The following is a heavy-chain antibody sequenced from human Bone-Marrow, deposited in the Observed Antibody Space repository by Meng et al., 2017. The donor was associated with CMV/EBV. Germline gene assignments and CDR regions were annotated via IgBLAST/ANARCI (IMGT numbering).Heavy chain of an antibody. CDR2: INPNSGGT. V-gene: IGHV1-2*02. D-gene: IGHD4-23*01. CDR1: GYTFTGYY. CDR3: AREKMTMVVTSFDP. J-gene: IGHJ5*02. Sequence: ASVKVSCKASGYTFTGYYMHWVRQAPGQGLEWMGWINPNSGGTNYAQKFQGRVTMTRDTSISTAYMELSRLRSDDTAVYYCAREKMTMVVTSFDPWGQGTRVTGSS.